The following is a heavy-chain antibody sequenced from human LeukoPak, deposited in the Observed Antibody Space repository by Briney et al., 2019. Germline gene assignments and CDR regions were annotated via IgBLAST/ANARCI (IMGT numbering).Heavy chain of an antibody. Sequence: SSETLSLTCSVSAGSISSSSYYWGWIRQPPGKGLEWIGSIYHSGRTYYNPSLKSRVTMSVDTSKNQFSLTLSSVTAADTAVYYCARRGDYYDSSGAHGPFDYWGQGTLVTVSS. CDR3: ARRGDYYDSSGAHGPFDY. J-gene: IGHJ4*02. V-gene: IGHV4-39*01. D-gene: IGHD3-22*01. CDR1: AGSISSSSYY. CDR2: IYHSGRT.